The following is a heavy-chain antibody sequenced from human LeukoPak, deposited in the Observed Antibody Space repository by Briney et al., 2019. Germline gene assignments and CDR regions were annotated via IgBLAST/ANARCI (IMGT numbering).Heavy chain of an antibody. CDR2: IYYSGST. CDR1: GGSISNYY. CDR3: ARGLERREGRFDP. J-gene: IGHJ5*02. D-gene: IGHD1-1*01. Sequence: SETLSLTCTVSGGSISNYYWGWIRQPPGKGLEWIGSIYYSGSTYYNPSLKSRVTISVDTSKNQFSLKLSSVTAADTAVYYCARGLERREGRFDPWGQGTLVTVSS. V-gene: IGHV4-39*01.